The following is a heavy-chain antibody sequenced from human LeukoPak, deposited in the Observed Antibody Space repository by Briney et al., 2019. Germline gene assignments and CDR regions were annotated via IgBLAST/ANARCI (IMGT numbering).Heavy chain of an antibody. J-gene: IGHJ4*02. V-gene: IGHV1-24*01. CDR2: FDPEDGET. Sequence: ASVKVSCKVSGYTLTELSMHWVRQAPGKGLEWMGGFDPEDGETIYAQKFQGRVTMTEDTSTDTAYMELSSLRSEDTAVYYCATAGYGDYLTSFVYWGQGTLVTVSS. CDR3: ATAGYGDYLTSFVY. CDR1: GYTLTELS. D-gene: IGHD4-17*01.